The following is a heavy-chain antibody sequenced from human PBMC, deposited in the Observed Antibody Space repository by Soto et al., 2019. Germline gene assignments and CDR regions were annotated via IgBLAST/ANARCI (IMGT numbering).Heavy chain of an antibody. V-gene: IGHV3-23*01. D-gene: IGHD6-19*01. CDR1: GFTFTIYA. J-gene: IGHJ5*02. CDR3: AKGNAGWTRFDP. CDR2: ISASGGST. Sequence: EVQLLESGGGLVQPGGSLRLSCAASGFTFTIYAMSWVRQAPGKGLEWVSSISASGGSTYYADSVKGRFTISRDNSKSTLYLQMSSLRAEGTAVYYCAKGNAGWTRFDPWGQGALVTVSS.